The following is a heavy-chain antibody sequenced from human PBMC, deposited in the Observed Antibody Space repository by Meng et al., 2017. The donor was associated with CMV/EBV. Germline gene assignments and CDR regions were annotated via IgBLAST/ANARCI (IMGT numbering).Heavy chain of an antibody. CDR2: IIHIFGTA. D-gene: IGHD6-6*01. CDR1: GGTFSSYA. V-gene: IGHV1-69*12. Sequence: QVQLVQSGAEVKKPGSSVKVSCKASGGTFSSYAISWVRQAPGQGLEWMGGIIHIFGTANYAQKFQGRVTITADESTSTAYMELSSLRSEDTAVYHCARDYSGIAARPGFDPWGQGTLVTVSS. CDR3: ARDYSGIAARPGFDP. J-gene: IGHJ5*02.